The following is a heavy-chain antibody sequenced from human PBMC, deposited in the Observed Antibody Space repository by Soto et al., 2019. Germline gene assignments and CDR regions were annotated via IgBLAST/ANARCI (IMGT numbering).Heavy chain of an antibody. CDR2: MNPNSGNT. J-gene: IGHJ4*02. CDR1: GYTFTSYD. CDR3: ARGSSHWGSYRSDY. D-gene: IGHD3-16*02. V-gene: IGHV1-8*01. Sequence: ASVKVSCKASGYTFTSYDINWVRQATGQGLEWMGWMNPNSGNTGYAQKFQGRVTMTRNTSISTAYLELSSLRSEDTAVYYCARGSSHWGSYRSDYWGQGTLVTVSS.